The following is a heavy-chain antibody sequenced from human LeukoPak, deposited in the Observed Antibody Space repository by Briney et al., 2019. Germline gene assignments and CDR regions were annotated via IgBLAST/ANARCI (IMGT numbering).Heavy chain of an antibody. Sequence: PSETLSLTCTVSGGSISSSSYYWGWIRQPPGKGLEWIGSIYYSGSTYYNPSLKSRVTISVDTSKNQFSLKLSSVTAADTAVYYCARDDYDEGPSWGQGTLGTVSS. V-gene: IGHV4-39*07. CDR3: ARDDYDEGPS. D-gene: IGHD3-16*01. CDR2: IYYSGST. CDR1: GGSISSSSYY. J-gene: IGHJ5*02.